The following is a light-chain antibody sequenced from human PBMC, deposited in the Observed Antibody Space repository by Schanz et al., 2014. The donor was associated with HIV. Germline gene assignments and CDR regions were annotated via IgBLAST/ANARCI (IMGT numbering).Light chain of an antibody. J-gene: IGLJ3*02. CDR1: SSDVGGYNY. CDR2: DVS. V-gene: IGLV2-14*01. Sequence: QSALTQPASVSGSPGQSITISCTGTSSDVGGYNYVSWYQQHPGKARKLMIYDVSDRPSGVSNRFSGSKSGNTASLTIAGLRDEEEADYVCSSYRRYRTREGGFGGGAKLPVL. CDR3: SSYRRYRTREGG.